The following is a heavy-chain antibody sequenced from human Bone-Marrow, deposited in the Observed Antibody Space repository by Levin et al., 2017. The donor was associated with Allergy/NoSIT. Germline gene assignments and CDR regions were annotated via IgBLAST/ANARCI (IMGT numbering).Heavy chain of an antibody. CDR2: ISSSSSYI. CDR1: GFTFSSYS. J-gene: IGHJ4*02. D-gene: IGHD6-6*01. Sequence: GGSLRLSCAASGFTFSSYSMNWVRQAPGKGLEWVSSISSSSSYIYYADSVKGRFTISRDNAKNSLYLQMNSLRAEDTAVYYCARVERRTSSIAAHPFDCWGQGTLVTVSS. CDR3: ARVERRTSSIAAHPFDC. V-gene: IGHV3-21*01.